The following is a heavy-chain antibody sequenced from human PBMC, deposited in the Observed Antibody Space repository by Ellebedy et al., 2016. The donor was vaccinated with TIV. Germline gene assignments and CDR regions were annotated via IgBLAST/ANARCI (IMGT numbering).Heavy chain of an antibody. D-gene: IGHD3-10*01. V-gene: IGHV1-2*02. Sequence: AASVKVSCKASGDAFIGNYVHWVRQAPGQGLEWMGWINPNNVATNYAQRFQCRVTMTSDTSISTAYVELSKLTSGDTAVYYCTGRHYYGSGSSDDYSGLDLWGQGTTVSVSS. CDR2: INPNNVAT. CDR3: TGRHYYGSGSSDDYSGLDL. CDR1: GDAFIGNY. J-gene: IGHJ6*02.